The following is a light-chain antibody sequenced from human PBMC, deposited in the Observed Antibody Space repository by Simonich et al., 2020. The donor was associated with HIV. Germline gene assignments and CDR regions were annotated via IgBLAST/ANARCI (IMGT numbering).Light chain of an antibody. V-gene: IGKV3-11*01. CDR1: QSVSSH. CDR3: QQRSNWPLT. J-gene: IGKJ3*01. CDR2: GAS. Sequence: EIVMMQSPATLSVSPGERATLSCRASQSVSSHLAWYPQKPGQAPRLLIYGASTRATGIPARFSGSGSGTDFTLTISSLEPEDFALYYCQQRSNWPLTFGPGTKVDIK.